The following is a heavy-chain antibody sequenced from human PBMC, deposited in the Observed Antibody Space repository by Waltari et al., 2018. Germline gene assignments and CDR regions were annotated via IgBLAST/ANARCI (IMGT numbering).Heavy chain of an antibody. CDR2: LSSGSGYI. V-gene: IGHV3-11*04. CDR1: FSEYY. D-gene: IGHD6-19*01. Sequence: FSEYYMNWVRQAPGRGLEWIATLSSGSGYIYDADSVKGRFTISRDNAKNTLFLQMNALSDEDTAVYYCARSGWLDSWGLGTLVTVSS. J-gene: IGHJ4*02. CDR3: ARSGWLDS.